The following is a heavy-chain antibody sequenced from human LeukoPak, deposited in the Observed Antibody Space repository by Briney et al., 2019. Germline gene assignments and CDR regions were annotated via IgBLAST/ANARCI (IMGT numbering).Heavy chain of an antibody. D-gene: IGHD2-15*01. Sequence: PSETLSPTCTVSGGSISSYYWSWIRQPPGKGLEWIGYIYHSGSSNYNPSLKGRVTISVATSKNQFSMNLRSVTAEDTAVYYCARMVIRAYCSGDNCYEHAFDIWGQGTMVTVSS. CDR2: IYHSGSS. V-gene: IGHV4-59*08. CDR3: ARMVIRAYCSGDNCYEHAFDI. J-gene: IGHJ3*02. CDR1: GGSISSYY.